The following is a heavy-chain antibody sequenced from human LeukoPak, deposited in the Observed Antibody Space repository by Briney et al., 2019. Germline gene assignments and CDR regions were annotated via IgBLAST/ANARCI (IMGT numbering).Heavy chain of an antibody. CDR1: GFTFSSYA. CDR3: ARDLAPIAAAGTGGSDY. V-gene: IGHV3-30-3*01. J-gene: IGHJ4*02. D-gene: IGHD6-13*01. CDR2: ISCDGSNK. Sequence: PGGSLRLSCAASGFTFSSYAMHWVRQAPGKGLEWVAVISCDGSNKYYADSVKGRFTISRDNSKNTLYLQMNSLRAEDTAVYYCARDLAPIAAAGTGGSDYWGQGTLVTVSS.